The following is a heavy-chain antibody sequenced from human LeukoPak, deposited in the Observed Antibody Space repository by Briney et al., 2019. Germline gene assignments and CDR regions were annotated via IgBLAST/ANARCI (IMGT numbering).Heavy chain of an antibody. CDR2: INSDGSSS. V-gene: IGHV3-74*01. CDR1: GFTFSNYW. J-gene: IGHJ4*02. Sequence: GGSLRLSCAASGFTFSNYWLHWVRQAPGKGLVWVSRINSDGSSSSYADSVKGRFTISRDNAKNTLYLQMNSLRAEDTAVYYCTKGGTTLFRYWGQGTLVTVSS. D-gene: IGHD1-1*01. CDR3: TKGGTTLFRY.